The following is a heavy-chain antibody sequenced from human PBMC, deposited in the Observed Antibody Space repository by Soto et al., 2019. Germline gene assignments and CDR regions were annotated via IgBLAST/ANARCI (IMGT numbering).Heavy chain of an antibody. D-gene: IGHD5-18*01. V-gene: IGHV1-18*01. CDR2: ISAYNGNT. CDR3: ARVKGRVSAAMVLDY. CDR1: GYTFTSYG. Sequence: ASVKVSCKASGYTFTSYGISWVRQAPGQGLEWMGWISAYNGNTNYAQKLQGRVTMTTDTSTSTVYMELSSLRSEDTAVYYCARVKGRVSAAMVLDYWGQGTLVTVSS. J-gene: IGHJ4*02.